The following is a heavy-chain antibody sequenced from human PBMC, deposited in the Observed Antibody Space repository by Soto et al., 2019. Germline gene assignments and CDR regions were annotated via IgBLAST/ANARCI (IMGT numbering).Heavy chain of an antibody. J-gene: IGHJ5*02. V-gene: IGHV4-31*03. CDR2: LYYSGIT. Sequence: SETLCFTCTFSVGSISSGGYYWSWIRQHPGKGLEWIGYLYYSGITYYNPSLKSRVTISVDTSKNQFSLKLSSVTAADTAVYYCARDTQRDWFDPWGQGTLVTVSS. CDR1: VGSISSGGYY. CDR3: ARDTQRDWFDP.